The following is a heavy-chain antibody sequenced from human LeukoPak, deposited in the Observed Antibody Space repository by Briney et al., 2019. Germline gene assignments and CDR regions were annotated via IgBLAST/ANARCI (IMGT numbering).Heavy chain of an antibody. Sequence: PSQTLSLTCTVSGGSISSGGYYWSWIRQPPGKGLEWIGYIYHSGSTYYNPSLKSRVTISVDRSKNQFSLMLSSVTAADTAMYYCARGRRYDSSGYKTSGWYFDLWGRGTLVTVSS. J-gene: IGHJ2*01. CDR3: ARGRRYDSSGYKTSGWYFDL. V-gene: IGHV4-30-2*01. D-gene: IGHD3-22*01. CDR2: IYHSGST. CDR1: GGSISSGGYY.